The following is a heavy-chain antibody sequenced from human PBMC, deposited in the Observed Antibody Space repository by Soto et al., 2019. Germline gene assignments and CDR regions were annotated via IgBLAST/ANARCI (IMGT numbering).Heavy chain of an antibody. CDR2: ISYHGSNK. V-gene: IGHV3-30-3*01. CDR3: ARGDGDYVYYYYGMDV. CDR1: GFAFSTYA. J-gene: IGHJ6*02. Sequence: ESGGGVVQPGRSLRLSCAASGFAFSTYAMHWVRQAPGKGLEWVADISYHGSNKYYADSVKGRFTISRDNSKNTLYLQMNSLRPEDTAMYYCARGDGDYVYYYYGMDVWGQGTTVTVSS. D-gene: IGHD4-17*01.